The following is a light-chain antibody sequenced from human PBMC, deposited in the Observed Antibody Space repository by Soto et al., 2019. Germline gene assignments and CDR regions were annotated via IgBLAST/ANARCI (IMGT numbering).Light chain of an antibody. V-gene: IGKV3D-15*01. J-gene: IGKJ1*01. CDR1: QSVSSY. CDR2: DAS. CDR3: HQYNNWPPWT. Sequence: DIVLTQSPGPLSLSPGERATLSCRSSQSVSSYLTWYQQKPGQAPRLLIYDASKRATGISARFSGSGSGTEFTLTISSLQSEDYAVYYCHQYNNWPPWTFGQGTKVDIK.